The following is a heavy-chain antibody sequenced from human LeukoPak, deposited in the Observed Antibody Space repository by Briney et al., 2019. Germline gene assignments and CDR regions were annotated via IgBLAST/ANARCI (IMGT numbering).Heavy chain of an antibody. J-gene: IGHJ2*01. CDR3: VRDVAGYFDL. D-gene: IGHD2-21*01. CDR2: INSEGTST. V-gene: IGHV3-74*01. CDR1: GFTFSSYW. Sequence: GGSLRLSCAASGFTFSSYWMHWVRQAPGKGLVWVSRINSEGTSTSYADSVKGRFTISRDNAKNTVYLQMNSLRAEDTAVYHCVRDVAGYFDLWGRDNMVTVSS.